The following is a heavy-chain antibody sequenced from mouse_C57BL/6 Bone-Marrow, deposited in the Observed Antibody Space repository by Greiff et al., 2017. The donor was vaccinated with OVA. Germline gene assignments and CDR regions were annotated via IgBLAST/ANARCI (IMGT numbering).Heavy chain of an antibody. V-gene: IGHV1-42*01. CDR1: GYSFTGYY. CDR2: FNPSTGGT. D-gene: IGHD1-1*01. J-gene: IGHJ1*03. Sequence: VQLQQSGPELVKPGASVKISCKASGYSFTGYYMNWVKQSPEKSLEWIGEFNPSTGGTTYNQKFKAKATLTVDKSSSTAYVQLKSLTSEDSAVYYCARSSYRYFDVWGTGTTVTVSS. CDR3: ARSSYRYFDV.